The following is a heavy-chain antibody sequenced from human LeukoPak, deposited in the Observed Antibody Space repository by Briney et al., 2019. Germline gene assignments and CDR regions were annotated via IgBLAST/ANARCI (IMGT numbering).Heavy chain of an antibody. Sequence: GGSLRLSCAASGFTFSSYWMSWVRQAPGKGLEWVANIKQDGSEKYYVDSVKGRFTISRDNAKNSLYLQMNSLRAEDTAVYYCATRRGGYDNYFDYWGQGTLVTVSS. J-gene: IGHJ4*02. CDR3: ATRRGGYDNYFDY. CDR2: IKQDGSEK. V-gene: IGHV3-7*01. CDR1: GFTFSSYW. D-gene: IGHD5-12*01.